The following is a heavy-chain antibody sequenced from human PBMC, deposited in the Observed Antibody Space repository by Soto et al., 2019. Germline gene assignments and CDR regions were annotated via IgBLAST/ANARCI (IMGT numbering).Heavy chain of an antibody. CDR3: ARVIARHYYDSRKVLSGMDV. CDR1: GGTFSSYA. V-gene: IGHV1-69*01. CDR2: IIPIFGTA. D-gene: IGHD3-22*01. J-gene: IGHJ6*02. Sequence: QVQLVQSGAEVKKPGSSVKVSCKSSGGTFSSYAISWVRQAPGQGLEWMGVIIPIFGTANYAQKFQGRVTITADESTSTAYMELGSLRSEDTAVYYCARVIARHYYDSRKVLSGMDVWGQGTTVTVSS.